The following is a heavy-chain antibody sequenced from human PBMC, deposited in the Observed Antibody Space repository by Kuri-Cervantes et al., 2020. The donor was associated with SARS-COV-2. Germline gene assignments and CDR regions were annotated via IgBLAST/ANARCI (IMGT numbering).Heavy chain of an antibody. D-gene: IGHD2-15*01. J-gene: IGHJ4*02. V-gene: IGHV3-66*01. CDR1: GFTVSSNY. CDR3: ARDLYCSGGSCYSLGFDY. CDR2: IYSGGST. Sequence: GESLKISCAASGFTVSSNYMSWVRQAPGKGLEWVSVIYSGGSTYYADSVKGRFTIFRDNSKNTLYLQMNSLRAEDTAVYYCARDLYCSGGSCYSLGFDYWGQGTLVTVSS.